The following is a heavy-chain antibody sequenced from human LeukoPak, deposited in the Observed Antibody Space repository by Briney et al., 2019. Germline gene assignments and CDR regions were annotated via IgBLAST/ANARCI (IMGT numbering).Heavy chain of an antibody. D-gene: IGHD3-22*01. J-gene: IGHJ4*02. V-gene: IGHV1-69*13. CDR3: AREWGLESSGYYYAY. CDR1: GDTFSRFT. CDR2: ITPIFGTA. Sequence: GASVKVSCKASGDTFSRFTISWVRQAPGQGFEWMGGITPIFGTANFAQKFQGRVSITADESTSTAFMELSSLRSEDTAVYYCAREWGLESSGYYYAYWGQGTLVTVSS.